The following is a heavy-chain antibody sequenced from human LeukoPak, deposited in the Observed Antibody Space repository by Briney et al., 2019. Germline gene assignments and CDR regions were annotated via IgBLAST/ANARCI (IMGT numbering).Heavy chain of an antibody. CDR1: GFTFSSYA. D-gene: IGHD3-22*01. CDR2: ISGSGGST. CDR3: VKGWKYYYDSSGYYY. V-gene: IGHV3-23*01. J-gene: IGHJ4*02. Sequence: HPGGSLRLSCAASGFTFSSYAMSWVRQAPGKGLEWVSAISGSGGSTYYADSVKGRFTISRDNSKNTLYLQMNSLRAEDTAVYYCVKGWKYYYDSSGYYYWGQGTLVTVSS.